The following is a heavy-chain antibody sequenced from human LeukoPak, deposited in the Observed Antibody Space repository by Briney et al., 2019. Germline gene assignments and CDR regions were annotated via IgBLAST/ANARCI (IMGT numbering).Heavy chain of an antibody. V-gene: IGHV3-7*01. CDR3: VRDRGYCSGGTCYALWDY. CDR1: GFTFSNYW. D-gene: IGHD2-15*01. Sequence: GGSLRLSCAASGFTFSNYWMTWVRQAPGKGLEWVAHIKEDGGEKHYVDPVKGRFTTSRDNAKNSLYLQMNSLRAEDTAMYCCVRDRGYCSGGTCYALWDYWGQGTLVTVSS. J-gene: IGHJ4*02. CDR2: IKEDGGEK.